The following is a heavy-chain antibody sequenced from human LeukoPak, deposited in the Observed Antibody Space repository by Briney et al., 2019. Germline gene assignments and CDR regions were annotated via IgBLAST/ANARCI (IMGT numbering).Heavy chain of an antibody. V-gene: IGHV3-33*07. CDR1: GFTFSSYG. Sequence: GGSLRLSCAASGFTFSSYGMYWVRQAPGKGLEWLAVICHDGSAEFYADAVRGRFTISRDDSRNTVYLQMTSLRAEDTALYYCARDSRGGWSGYFDLWGQGTLVTVSS. D-gene: IGHD5-24*01. J-gene: IGHJ4*02. CDR3: ARDSRGGWSGYFDL. CDR2: ICHDGSAE.